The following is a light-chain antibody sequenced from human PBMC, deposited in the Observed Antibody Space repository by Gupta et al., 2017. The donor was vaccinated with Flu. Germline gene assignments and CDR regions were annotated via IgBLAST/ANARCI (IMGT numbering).Light chain of an antibody. Sequence: NFTLTHPHSVSASPAKTVTISCTRSSGDIASTYVQWFQQRPGNYPISVIYDDDQRPSGVPDRFSGCIDSSNTSALTTISGVKAEDDAYYYCPYYDSTNVVFGGGTKLTVL. V-gene: IGLV6-57*01. CDR2: DDD. CDR3: PYYDSTNVV. CDR1: SGDIASTY. J-gene: IGLJ3*02.